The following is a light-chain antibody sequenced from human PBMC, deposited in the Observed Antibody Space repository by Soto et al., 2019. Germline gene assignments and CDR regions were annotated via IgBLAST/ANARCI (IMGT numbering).Light chain of an antibody. CDR1: SSDVGGYNF. Sequence: QSVLTQPASVSGSPGQSITISCTGTSSDVGGYNFVSWYLHHPGKAPKLMIFEVSNRPSGVSPRFSGSKSGDTAYLTISGLQAEDEADYYCTSYSGSSTSVLFGGGTKLTVL. CDR3: TSYSGSSTSVL. V-gene: IGLV2-14*01. J-gene: IGLJ2*01. CDR2: EVS.